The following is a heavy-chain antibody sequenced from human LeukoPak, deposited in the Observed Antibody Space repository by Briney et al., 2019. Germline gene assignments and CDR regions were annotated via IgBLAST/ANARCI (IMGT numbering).Heavy chain of an antibody. Sequence: ASVKVSCKASGYTLTSYGISWVRQAPGQGLEWMGWISVYNGNTNYAQKLQGRVTMTTDTSTSTAYMELRSLRSDDTAVYYCAASVVVPAAKLSYYYYGMDVWGQGTTVTVSS. V-gene: IGHV1-18*01. D-gene: IGHD2-2*01. CDR2: ISVYNGNT. CDR3: AASVVVPAAKLSYYYYGMDV. CDR1: GYTLTSYG. J-gene: IGHJ6*02.